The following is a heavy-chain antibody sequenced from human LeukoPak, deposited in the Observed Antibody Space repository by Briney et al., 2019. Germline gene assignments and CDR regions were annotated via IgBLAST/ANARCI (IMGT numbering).Heavy chain of an antibody. D-gene: IGHD1-26*01. CDR1: RYIFTRYV. Sequence: ASVKVSCKASRYIFTRYVIIWVGQAAGQGVEGLGWISAYNGNRNYAQKLQGRVTMTTDTSTSTAYMELRSLRYDDTVVYYCARVIGSYYAFDIWGQGTMVTVSS. V-gene: IGHV1-18*01. CDR2: ISAYNGNR. J-gene: IGHJ3*02. CDR3: ARVIGSYYAFDI.